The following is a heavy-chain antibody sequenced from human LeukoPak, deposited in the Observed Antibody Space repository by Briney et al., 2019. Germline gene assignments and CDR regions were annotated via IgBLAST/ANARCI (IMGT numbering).Heavy chain of an antibody. CDR1: GFTFSSYS. D-gene: IGHD6-13*01. J-gene: IGHJ6*02. V-gene: IGHV3-21*01. Sequence: GGSLRLSCAASGFTFSSYSMSWVRQAPGKGLEWVSSISSSSSYIYYADSVKGRFTISRDNAKNSLYLQMNSLRAEDTAVYYCARVAPGIAAADINYYYGMDVWGQGTTVTVSS. CDR3: ARVAPGIAAADINYYYGMDV. CDR2: ISSSSSYI.